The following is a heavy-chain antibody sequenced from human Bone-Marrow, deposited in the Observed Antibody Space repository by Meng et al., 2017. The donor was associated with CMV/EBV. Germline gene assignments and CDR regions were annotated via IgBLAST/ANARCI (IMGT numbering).Heavy chain of an antibody. D-gene: IGHD3-22*01. CDR1: GYTFTGYY. J-gene: IGHJ3*02. CDR3: ARGEVVSRAFDI. Sequence: ASVKVSCKASGYTFTGYYMHWVRQAPGQGLEWMGWINPNSGGTNYAQKFQGRVTMTRDTSISTAYMELSSLRSEDTAVYYCARGEVVSRAFDIWGQGTMVTVSS. V-gene: IGHV1-2*02. CDR2: INPNSGGT.